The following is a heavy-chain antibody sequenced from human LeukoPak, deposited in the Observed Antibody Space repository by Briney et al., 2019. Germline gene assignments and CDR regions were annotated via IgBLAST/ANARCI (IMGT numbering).Heavy chain of an antibody. J-gene: IGHJ4*02. CDR1: GGSFSGYY. CDR3: ARGHLLRYFDWASPSSYYFDY. CDR2: IHYSGSI. Sequence: PSETLSLTCGVSGGSFSGYYWTWIRQSPGKGLERLGEIHYSGSINYNPSLKSRVTISVDTSKNQFSLKLSSVTAADTAVYYCARGHLLRYFDWASPSSYYFDYWGQGTLVTVSS. D-gene: IGHD3-9*01. V-gene: IGHV4-34*01.